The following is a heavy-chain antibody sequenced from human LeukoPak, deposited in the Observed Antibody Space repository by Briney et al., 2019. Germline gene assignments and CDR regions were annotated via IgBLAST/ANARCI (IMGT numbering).Heavy chain of an antibody. J-gene: IGHJ4*02. CDR3: AKGEDYGDFDY. CDR2: ISYDGSNK. Sequence: GGSLRPSCAASGFTFSSYGMHWVRQAPGKGLEWVAVISYDGSNKYYADSVKGRFTISRDNSKNTLYLQMNSLRAEDTAVYYCAKGEDYGDFDYWGQGTPVTVSS. CDR1: GFTFSSYG. D-gene: IGHD4-17*01. V-gene: IGHV3-30*18.